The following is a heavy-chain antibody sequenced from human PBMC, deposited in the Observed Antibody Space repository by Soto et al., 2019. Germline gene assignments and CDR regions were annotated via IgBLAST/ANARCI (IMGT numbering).Heavy chain of an antibody. V-gene: IGHV4-59*12. D-gene: IGHD6-13*01. Sequence: SETLSLTCTVSRGSIRGYCWSWIRQPPGKGLEWIGYIYYSGSTKYNPSLKSRVTMSIDTSKNQFSLKLSSVTAADTAMYYCASLYSIKDNGMDVWGQGTTVTVSS. CDR2: IYYSGST. CDR1: RGSIRGYC. CDR3: ASLYSIKDNGMDV. J-gene: IGHJ6*02.